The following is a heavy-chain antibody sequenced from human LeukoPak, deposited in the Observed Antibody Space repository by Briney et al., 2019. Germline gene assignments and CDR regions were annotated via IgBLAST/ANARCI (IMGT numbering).Heavy chain of an antibody. CDR2: IKQDGSEK. D-gene: IGHD3-10*01. J-gene: IGHJ2*01. Sequence: GGSLRLSCAASGLTFSSYWMNWVRQAPGKGLEWVANIKQDGSEKNYVDSVKGRFTISRDNTKNSLFLQMNSLRDEDTAVYYCARLRGFGAEYWYFDLWGRGSLVTVSS. CDR1: GLTFSSYW. CDR3: ARLRGFGAEYWYFDL. V-gene: IGHV3-7*01.